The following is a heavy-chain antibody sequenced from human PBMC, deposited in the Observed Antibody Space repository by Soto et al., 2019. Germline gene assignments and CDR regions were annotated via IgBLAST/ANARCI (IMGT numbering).Heavy chain of an antibody. CDR3: ARVFSQYCGGPTCYGNY. D-gene: IGHD2-2*01. CDR2: INPGDGTT. CDR1: GYTLTSYF. J-gene: IGHJ4*02. V-gene: IGHV1-46*01. Sequence: GASVKVSCKASGYTLTSYFLHWVRQAPGQGLEWMGIINPGDGTTSYPQKFQGRVTMTRDTSTNTVYMELSSLTSEDTAVYYWARVFSQYCGGPTCYGNYGGRGT.